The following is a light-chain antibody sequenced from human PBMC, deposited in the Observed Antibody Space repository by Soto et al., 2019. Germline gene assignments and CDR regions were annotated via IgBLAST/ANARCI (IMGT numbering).Light chain of an antibody. CDR1: SSDVGAYNY. J-gene: IGLJ1*01. Sequence: QSVLTQPRSVSASPGQSVTISCTGSSSDVGAYNYVSWYQQFPGKAPKLMIYDVNKRPSGVPDRFSGFKSGNTASLTISGLQAADEADYYCCSYADPDTFIFGTGTKVTVL. V-gene: IGLV2-11*01. CDR3: CSYADPDTFI. CDR2: DVN.